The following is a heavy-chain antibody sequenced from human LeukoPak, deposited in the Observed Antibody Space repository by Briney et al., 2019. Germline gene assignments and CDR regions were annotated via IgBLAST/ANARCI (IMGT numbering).Heavy chain of an antibody. CDR3: ARVIGSYGDSAY. CDR2: ISSTGSAI. CDR1: GFTFSSYS. D-gene: IGHD3-16*01. Sequence: GGSLRLSCAASGFTFSSYSMNWVRQAPGKGREWLSYISSTGSAIYYADSLKGRFTISRDNAKNSMYLQMDTLRAEDTAVYYCARVIGSYGDSAYWGQGTLVTVSS. V-gene: IGHV3-48*04. J-gene: IGHJ4*02.